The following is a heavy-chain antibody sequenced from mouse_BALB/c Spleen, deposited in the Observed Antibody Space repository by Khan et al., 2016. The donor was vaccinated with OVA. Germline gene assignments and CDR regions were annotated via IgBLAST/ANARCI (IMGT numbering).Heavy chain of an antibody. CDR1: GFTFSSYG. V-gene: IGHV5-6*01. Sequence: EVELVESGGDLVKPGGSLKLSCAASGFTFSSYGMSWVRQTPDKRLEWVATTTSGGSYTYYPDSVKGRFTISRDNAKNTLYLQMTSLKSEDTAMYYCARLGNYWGQGTLVTVSA. CDR2: TTSGGSYT. D-gene: IGHD2-1*01. J-gene: IGHJ3*01. CDR3: ARLGNY.